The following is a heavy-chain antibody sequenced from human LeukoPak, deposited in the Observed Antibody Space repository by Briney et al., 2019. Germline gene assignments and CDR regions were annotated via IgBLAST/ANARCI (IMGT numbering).Heavy chain of an antibody. CDR3: AREDYYDSNAYPSPGFDY. D-gene: IGHD3-22*01. V-gene: IGHV3-48*01. J-gene: IGHJ4*02. Sequence: PWGSLTLSCAASGFTFSSYSMNWVRQAPGKGLEWVSYISRNSKRIYEADSARGRFTISRANARNSLFLQMNSLRVEDTAIYYCAREDYYDSNAYPSPGFDYWGQGTLVTVSS. CDR1: GFTFSSYS. CDR2: ISRNSKRI.